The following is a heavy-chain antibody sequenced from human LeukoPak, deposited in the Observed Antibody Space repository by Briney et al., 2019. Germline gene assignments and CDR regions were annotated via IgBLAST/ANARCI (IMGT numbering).Heavy chain of an antibody. D-gene: IGHD1-1*01. CDR2: VDHTGST. Sequence: SETLSLTCSVSDDSITMYYWTWIRQPPGKGLEWIGYVDHTGSTNFNPSLNGRVSISRDTTKNLFSLRLSSVTAADTAVYFCARGRVSSRTWYSTYYYYFYMDVWGKGTTVTVSS. CDR3: ARGRVSSRTWYSTYYYYFYMDV. J-gene: IGHJ6*03. V-gene: IGHV4-59*01. CDR1: DDSITMYY.